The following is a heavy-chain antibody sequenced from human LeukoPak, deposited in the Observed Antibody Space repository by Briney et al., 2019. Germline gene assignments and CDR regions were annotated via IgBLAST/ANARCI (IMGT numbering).Heavy chain of an antibody. CDR3: ARDFPIRLWTRTPWFDP. J-gene: IGHJ5*02. D-gene: IGHD5-18*01. CDR2: INPNSGGT. V-gene: IGHV1-2*02. CDR1: GYTFTDYY. Sequence: ASVRVSCKASGYTFTDYYIHWVRQAPGQGLEWMGWINPNSGGTNYAQKFQGRVTMTRDTSISTAYMELSRLRSDDTAVYYCARDFPIRLWTRTPWFDPWGQGTLVTVSS.